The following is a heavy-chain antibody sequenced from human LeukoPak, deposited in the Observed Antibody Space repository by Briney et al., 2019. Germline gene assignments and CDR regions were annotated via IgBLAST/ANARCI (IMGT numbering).Heavy chain of an antibody. CDR1: GGSMSSYY. J-gene: IGHJ4*02. Sequence: PSETLSLTCSVSGGSMSSYYWSWIRQPPGKGLEWIGYIYYSRSSNYNPSLKCRVTISVDTSKNQFSLNLSSVTAADTAVYYCARGLTIYDILTAYYTFPYFDYWGQGTLVTVSS. CDR2: IYYSRSS. CDR3: ARGLTIYDILTAYYTFPYFDY. V-gene: IGHV4-59*01. D-gene: IGHD3-9*01.